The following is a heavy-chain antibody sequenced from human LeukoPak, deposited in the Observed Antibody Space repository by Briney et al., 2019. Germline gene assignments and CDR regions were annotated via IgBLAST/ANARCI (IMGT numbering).Heavy chain of an antibody. V-gene: IGHV3-30*18. Sequence: TGGSLRLSCAASGFTFSSYGMHWVRQAPGKGLEWVAVISYDGSNKYYADSVKGRFTIYRDISKNTLYLQMNSLRVDDTAVYYCAKEIRPNDYWGQGTLVTVSS. CDR3: AKEIRPNDY. J-gene: IGHJ4*02. CDR2: ISYDGSNK. CDR1: GFTFSSYG.